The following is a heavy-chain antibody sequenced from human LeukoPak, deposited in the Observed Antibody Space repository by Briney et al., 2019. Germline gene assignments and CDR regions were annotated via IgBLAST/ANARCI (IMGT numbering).Heavy chain of an antibody. CDR3: ARVTPPLLGYCSGGSCYADY. D-gene: IGHD2-15*01. CDR2: ISSSSSYI. V-gene: IGHV3-21*01. Sequence: GGSLRLSCAASGFTFSGYSMNWVRQAPGKGLEWVSSISSSSSYIYYADSVKGRFTISRDNAKNSLYLQMNSLRAEDTAVYYCARVTPPLLGYCSGGSCYADYWGQGTLVTVSS. J-gene: IGHJ4*02. CDR1: GFTFSGYS.